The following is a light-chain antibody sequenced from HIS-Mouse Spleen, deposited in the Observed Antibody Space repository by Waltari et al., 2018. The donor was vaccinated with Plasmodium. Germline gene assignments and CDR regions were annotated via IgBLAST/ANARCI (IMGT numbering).Light chain of an antibody. V-gene: IGKV3-20*01. CDR1: QSVSSSY. Sequence: EIVLTQSPGTLSLSPGERATLSCRGSQSVSSSYLAWYQQKPGQAPRLRSLGASSRATGIPYRISGSGSGTDFTLTISRLEPEDFAVYYCQQYGSSPITFGQGTRLEIK. J-gene: IGKJ5*01. CDR3: QQYGSSPIT. CDR2: GAS.